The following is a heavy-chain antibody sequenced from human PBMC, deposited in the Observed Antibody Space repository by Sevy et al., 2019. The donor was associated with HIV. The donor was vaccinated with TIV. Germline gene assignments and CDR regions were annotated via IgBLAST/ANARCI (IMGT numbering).Heavy chain of an antibody. V-gene: IGHV3-30-3*01. D-gene: IGHD2-2*02. CDR3: ARTKGTHCSSTSCYKGYGMDV. CDR1: GFTFSSYA. CDR2: ISYDGSNK. J-gene: IGHJ6*02. Sequence: GGYLRLSCAASGFTFSSYAMHWVRQAPGKGLEWVAVISYDGSNKYYADSVKGRFTISRDNSKNTLYLQMNSLRAEDTAVYYCARTKGTHCSSTSCYKGYGMDVWGQGTTVTVSS.